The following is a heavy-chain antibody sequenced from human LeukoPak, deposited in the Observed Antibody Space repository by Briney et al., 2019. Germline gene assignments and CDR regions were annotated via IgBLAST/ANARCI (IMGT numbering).Heavy chain of an antibody. V-gene: IGHV1-58*01. J-gene: IGHJ6*02. D-gene: IGHD6-13*01. Sequence: ASVKVSCKASGFTFTSSAVQWVRQARGQRLEWIGWIVVGSGNTNYAQKFQERVTITRDMSTSTAYMELSSLRSEDTAVYYCARGVGKQQLYSRYGMDVWGQGTTVTVSS. CDR2: IVVGSGNT. CDR1: GFTFTSSA. CDR3: ARGVGKQQLYSRYGMDV.